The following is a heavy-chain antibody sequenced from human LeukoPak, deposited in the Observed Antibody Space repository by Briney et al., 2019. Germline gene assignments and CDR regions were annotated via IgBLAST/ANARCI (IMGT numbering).Heavy chain of an antibody. J-gene: IGHJ4*02. D-gene: IGHD3-3*01. V-gene: IGHV1-2*02. CDR1: GYTFTDYY. CDR3: ARVRNDYWSGQDFFDY. Sequence: ASVKVSCKASGYTFTDYYLQWVRQAPGQGLDWLGWINPNSGATSYAQKFQGRVTMTRDTSINTAYMELSRLRSDDTAVYFCARVRNDYWSGQDFFDYWGQGTLVTVSS. CDR2: INPNSGAT.